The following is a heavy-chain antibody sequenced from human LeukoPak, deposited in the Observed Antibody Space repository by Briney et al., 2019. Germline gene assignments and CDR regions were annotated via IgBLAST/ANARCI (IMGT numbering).Heavy chain of an antibody. J-gene: IGHJ4*02. Sequence: SETPSLTCTVSSGSISTSNYYWGWVRQPPGKGLEWIGYISNSGNTNYNPSLKSRVTISVDTSKSQFSLQLSSVTAADTAVYYCARTGYCSGNSCYLNPVDYWGQGTLVTVSS. D-gene: IGHD2-15*01. CDR1: SGSISTSNYY. V-gene: IGHV4-61*05. CDR3: ARTGYCSGNSCYLNPVDY. CDR2: ISNSGNT.